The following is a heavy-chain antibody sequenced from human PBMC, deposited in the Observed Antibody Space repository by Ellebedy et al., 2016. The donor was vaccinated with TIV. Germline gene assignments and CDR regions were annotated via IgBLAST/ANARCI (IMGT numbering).Heavy chain of an antibody. J-gene: IGHJ4*02. CDR3: ARALSRGWYLFDS. V-gene: IGHV4-38-2*02. CDR2: MFHSGST. D-gene: IGHD6-19*01. CDR1: GDSIKRGYY. Sequence: SETLSLXXTVSGDSIKRGYYWGWIRQPPGKGLEWITSMFHSGSTYYNPSLKSRLTISADTSKNHFSLRLSSVTAADTAVYYCARALSRGWYLFDSWGQGILVTVSS.